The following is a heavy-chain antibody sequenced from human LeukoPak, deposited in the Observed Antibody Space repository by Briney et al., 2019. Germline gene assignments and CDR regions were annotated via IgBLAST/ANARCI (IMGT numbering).Heavy chain of an antibody. CDR1: GFTFSSYS. J-gene: IGHJ5*02. Sequence: GGSLRLSCAASGFTFSSYSMNWVRQAPGKGLEWVSSISSSSSYIYYADSVKGRFTISRDNAKNSLYLQMNSLRAEDTAVYYCARGLIKYDILTGSTHWFDPWGQGTLVTVSS. D-gene: IGHD3-9*01. CDR3: ARGLIKYDILTGSTHWFDP. V-gene: IGHV3-21*01. CDR2: ISSSSSYI.